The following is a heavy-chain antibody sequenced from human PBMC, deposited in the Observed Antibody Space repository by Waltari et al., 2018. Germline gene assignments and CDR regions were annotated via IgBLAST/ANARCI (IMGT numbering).Heavy chain of an antibody. CDR1: GGSFSGYY. CDR2: INHSGST. CDR3: ARGKRDTAIIES. D-gene: IGHD5-18*01. V-gene: IGHV4-34*01. Sequence: QVQLQQWGAGLLKPSETLSLTCAVYGGSFSGYYWSWIRQPPGKGLEWIGEINHSGSTNYNPSLKSRVTISVDTSKNQFSLKLSSVTAADTAVYYCARGKRDTAIIESWGQGTLVTVSS. J-gene: IGHJ5*02.